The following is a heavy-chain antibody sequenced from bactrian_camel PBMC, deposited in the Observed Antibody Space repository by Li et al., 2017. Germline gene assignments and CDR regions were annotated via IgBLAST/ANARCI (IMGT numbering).Heavy chain of an antibody. CDR3: AARGPYCYTKLSVRDFTY. D-gene: IGHD2*01. CDR1: GYTFNTY. CDR2: IATGSGNT. V-gene: IGHV3S40*01. J-gene: IGHJ6*01. Sequence: DVQLVESGGGSALAGGYVRLSCAASGYTFNTYSWFRQAPGKEREGVARIATGSGNTYYADSVKGRFTISQDNAKNTVYLQMNSLKPEDTAMYYCAARGPYCYTKLSVRDFTYWGQGTQVTVS.